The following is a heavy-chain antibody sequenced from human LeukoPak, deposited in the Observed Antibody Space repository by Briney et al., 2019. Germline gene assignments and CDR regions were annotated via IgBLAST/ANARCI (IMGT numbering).Heavy chain of an antibody. CDR3: ARRVSGKALYYYYYYMDV. CDR1: GGTFSSYA. D-gene: IGHD1-26*01. V-gene: IGHV1-69*01. J-gene: IGHJ6*03. Sequence: GASVKVPCKASGGTFSSYAISWVRQAPGQGLEWMGGIIPIFGTANYAQKFQGRVTITADESTSTAYMELSSLRSEDTAVYYCARRVSGKALYYYYYYMDVWGKGTTVTVSS. CDR2: IIPIFGTA.